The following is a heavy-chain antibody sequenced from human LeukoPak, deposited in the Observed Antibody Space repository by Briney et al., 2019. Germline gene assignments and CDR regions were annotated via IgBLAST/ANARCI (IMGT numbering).Heavy chain of an antibody. CDR2: INFDGTIT. V-gene: IGHV3-74*01. J-gene: IGHJ5*02. CDR1: GITLSGYW. CDR3: ARDQEFRSVGAPFDP. D-gene: IGHD6-19*01. Sequence: PGGSLRLSCEASGITLSGYWVHWVRQTPGKGLLWVSRINFDGTITPYADSVKGRFTVSGDNAKNTVYLQMNSLTAEDTAVYYCARDQEFRSVGAPFDPWGQGTVVIVS.